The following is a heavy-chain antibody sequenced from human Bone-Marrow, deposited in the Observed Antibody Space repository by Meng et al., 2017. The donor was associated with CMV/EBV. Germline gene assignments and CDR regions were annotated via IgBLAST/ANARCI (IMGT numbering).Heavy chain of an antibody. J-gene: IGHJ4*02. CDR1: GGSISSYY. CDR3: ATSPYDYVWGSYRPYGGLDY. V-gene: IGHV4-59*01. CDR2: IYYSGST. Sequence: GSLRLSCTVSGGSISSYYWSWIRQPPGKGLEWIGYIYYSGSTNYNPSLKSRVTISVDTSKNQFSLKLSSVTAADTAVYYCATSPYDYVWGSYRPYGGLDYWGQGTLVTVSS. D-gene: IGHD3-16*02.